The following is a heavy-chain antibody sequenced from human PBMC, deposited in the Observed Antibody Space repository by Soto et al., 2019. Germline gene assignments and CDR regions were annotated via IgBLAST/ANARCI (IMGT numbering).Heavy chain of an antibody. CDR3: ARDSRFGEPSPYYYYGMDV. Sequence: QVQLVQSGAEVKKPGASVKVSCKASGYTFTSYGISWVRQAPGQGLEWMGWISAYNGNTNYTQKLQGRVTMTTDTSTSTAYMELRSLRSDDTAVYYCARDSRFGEPSPYYYYGMDVWGQGTTVTVSS. CDR1: GYTFTSYG. CDR2: ISAYNGNT. J-gene: IGHJ6*02. V-gene: IGHV1-18*01. D-gene: IGHD3-10*01.